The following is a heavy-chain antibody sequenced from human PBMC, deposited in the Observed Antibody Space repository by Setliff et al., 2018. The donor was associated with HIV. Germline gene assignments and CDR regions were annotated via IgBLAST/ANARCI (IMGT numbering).Heavy chain of an antibody. V-gene: IGHV4-39*01. CDR2: IYYGGII. CDR1: GDSITNSFYF. D-gene: IGHD6-13*01. CDR3: ARQVKYSSSPLHFDS. J-gene: IGHJ4*02. Sequence: SETLSLTCTVSGDSITNSFYFWAWIRQPPGKGLEWIGSIYYGGIIDYNPSLKSRVTISVDTPKNQFSLRLDSVTAADAAIHYCARQVKYSSSPLHFDSWGQGTLVTVSS.